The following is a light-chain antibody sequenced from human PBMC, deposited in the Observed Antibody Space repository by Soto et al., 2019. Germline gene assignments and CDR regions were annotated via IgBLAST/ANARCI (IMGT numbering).Light chain of an antibody. J-gene: IGLJ2*01. CDR1: SSDVGGYNY. CDR2: DVS. Sequence: QSALTQPASVSGSPGQSITISCTGTSSDVGGYNYVSWFQQHPGKAPKLMVFDVSNRPSGVSNRFSGSKSGNTASLTISGLQAEDEADYYCSSYTSSRIAVFGGGTKLTVL. V-gene: IGLV2-14*01. CDR3: SSYTSSRIAV.